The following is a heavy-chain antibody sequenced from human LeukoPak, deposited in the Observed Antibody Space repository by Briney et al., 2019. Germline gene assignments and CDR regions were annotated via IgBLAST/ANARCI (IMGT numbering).Heavy chain of an antibody. D-gene: IGHD4-17*01. J-gene: IGHJ4*02. Sequence: SETLSLTCTVSGGSISSGDYYWSWIRQPPGKGLEWIGYIYYSGSTYYNPSLKSRVTISVDTSKNQFSLKLSSVTAADTAVYYCARERGLRKEGSFDYWGQGTLVTVSS. CDR3: ARERGLRKEGSFDY. CDR1: GGSISSGDYY. CDR2: IYYSGST. V-gene: IGHV4-30-4*01.